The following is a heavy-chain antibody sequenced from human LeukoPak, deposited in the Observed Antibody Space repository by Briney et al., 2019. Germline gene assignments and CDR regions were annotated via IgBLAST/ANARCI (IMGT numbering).Heavy chain of an antibody. CDR3: TRRGRNNWGEGNDY. CDR2: INDSGST. Sequence: PSETLSLTCTVSGGSISSYYWSWIRQPPWKGLEWIGYINDSGSTNSNPSLKSRVTMSVDTSKNQFSLKLSSVTAADTAVYYCTRRGRNNWGEGNDYWGQGTQVTVSS. CDR1: GGSISSYY. J-gene: IGHJ4*02. D-gene: IGHD1-1*01. V-gene: IGHV4-59*08.